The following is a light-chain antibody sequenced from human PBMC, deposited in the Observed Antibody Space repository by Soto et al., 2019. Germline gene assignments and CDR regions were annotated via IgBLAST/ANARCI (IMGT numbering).Light chain of an antibody. Sequence: QSVLTQPPSVSGAPGQRVTISCSGGSSNIGRNYVNWYQRLPGTAPKLLIHSDNQGPSGVPDRFSGSKSGTSASLAISGLQSEDEADYYCATWDDSLNGLMFGGGTKLTVL. CDR1: SSNIGRNY. CDR2: SDN. CDR3: ATWDDSLNGLM. V-gene: IGLV1-44*01. J-gene: IGLJ3*02.